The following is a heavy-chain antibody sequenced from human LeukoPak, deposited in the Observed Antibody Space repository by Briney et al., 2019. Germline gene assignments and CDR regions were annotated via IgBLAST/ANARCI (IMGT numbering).Heavy chain of an antibody. CDR2: IHYLGST. CDR3: ARTGTTFFDY. Sequence: SETLSLICSVSGDSMSHYYWSWIRQPPGKGLEWIGYIHYLGSTKNNPSLKSRLTISVDTSKSHFSLRLTSVTAADTAIYYCARTGTTFFDYWGQGSLVTVSS. V-gene: IGHV4-59*01. D-gene: IGHD1-7*01. J-gene: IGHJ4*02. CDR1: GDSMSHYY.